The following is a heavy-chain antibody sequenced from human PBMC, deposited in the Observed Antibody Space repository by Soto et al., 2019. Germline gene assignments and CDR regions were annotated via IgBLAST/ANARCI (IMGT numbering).Heavy chain of an antibody. J-gene: IGHJ5*02. CDR2: INPSGGST. V-gene: IGHV1-46*01. CDR3: ARDFTDYDSSGYYLNWFDP. CDR1: GDTFTSYY. D-gene: IGHD3-22*01. Sequence: ASVKVSCKASGDTFTSYYMHWVRQAPGQGLEWMGIINPSGGSTSYAQKFQGRVTMTRDTSTSTVYMELSSLRSEDTAVYYCARDFTDYDSSGYYLNWFDPWGQGTLVTVSS.